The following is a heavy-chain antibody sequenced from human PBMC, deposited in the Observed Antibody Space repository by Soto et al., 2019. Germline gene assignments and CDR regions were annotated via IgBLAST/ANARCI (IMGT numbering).Heavy chain of an antibody. D-gene: IGHD2-21*01. CDR1: AFTFSNYG. CDR3: HLDAYGDR. Sequence: VQLVESGGGVVQPGGSLRLSCAASAFTFSNYGVNWVRQAPGKGLEWVAVISKDGGTQFYADSVKGRFTISRDNSKNTLSLQMNSLRAEDSALYYCHLDAYGDRWGQGTLVTVSS. J-gene: IGHJ4*02. V-gene: IGHV3-30*03. CDR2: ISKDGGTQ.